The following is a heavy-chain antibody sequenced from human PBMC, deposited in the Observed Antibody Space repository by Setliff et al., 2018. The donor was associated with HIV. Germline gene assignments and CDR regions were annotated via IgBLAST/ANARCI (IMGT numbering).Heavy chain of an antibody. CDR3: ARGIAVAGPYFDY. D-gene: IGHD6-19*01. V-gene: IGHV4-39*07. CDR2: IYYTRST. CDR1: GGSISTSRHY. Sequence: PSETLSLTCTVSGGSISTSRHYWGWIRQPPGKGLEWIGSIYYTRSTYYNPSLKSRVTISVDTSKNQFSLKLSSVTAADTAVYYCARGIAVAGPYFDYWGQGTLVTVSS. J-gene: IGHJ4*02.